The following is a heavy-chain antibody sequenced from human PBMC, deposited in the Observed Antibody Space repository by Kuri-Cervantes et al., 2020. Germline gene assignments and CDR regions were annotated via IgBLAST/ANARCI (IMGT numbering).Heavy chain of an antibody. CDR2: ISYDGSNK. D-gene: IGHD3-22*01. J-gene: IGHJ3*02. V-gene: IGHV3-30*18. CDR1: GFTFSSYA. Sequence: GGSLRLSCAASGFTFSSYAMSWVRQAPGKGLEWVAVISYDGSNKYYADSVKGRFTISRDNSKNTLYLQMNSLRAEDTAVYYCAKDYYDSSGYPDAFDIWGQGTMVTVSS. CDR3: AKDYYDSSGYPDAFDI.